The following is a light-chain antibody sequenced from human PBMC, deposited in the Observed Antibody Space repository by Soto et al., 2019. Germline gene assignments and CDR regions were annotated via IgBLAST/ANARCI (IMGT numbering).Light chain of an antibody. V-gene: IGKV1-5*01. CDR2: DAS. CDR3: QHYGGMWT. CDR1: QSISSW. Sequence: DIQMTQSPSTLSASVGDRVTITFRASQSISSWLAWYQQKPGTAPKVLIYDASSLESGVPSRFSGSGYGTEFILTISSLQPDDFATYYCQHYGGMWTFGQGTKVDIK. J-gene: IGKJ1*01.